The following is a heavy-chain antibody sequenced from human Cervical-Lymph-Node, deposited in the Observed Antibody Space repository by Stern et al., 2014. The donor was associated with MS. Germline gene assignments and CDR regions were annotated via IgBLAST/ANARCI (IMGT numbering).Heavy chain of an antibody. V-gene: IGHV1-8*01. D-gene: IGHD6-19*01. CDR2: MKTNSGNT. CDR3: ASSTSSAHYYYYGMDV. Sequence: VQLVESGAEVKKPGASVKVSCKASGYTFTSYDINWVRQATGQGLEWMGWMKTNSGNTSYAQKFQGRVNMTRNTSISTAYMELSSLRSEDTAVYYCASSTSSAHYYYYGMDVWGQGTTVTVSS. J-gene: IGHJ6*02. CDR1: GYTFTSYD.